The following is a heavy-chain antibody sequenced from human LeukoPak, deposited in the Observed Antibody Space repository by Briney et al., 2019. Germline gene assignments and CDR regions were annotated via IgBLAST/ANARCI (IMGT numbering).Heavy chain of an antibody. Sequence: GGSLRLSCTASGFTFGDYAMSWIRQAPGKGLEWVGFIRRKAYGETADYAASVKGRFTISRDDSKAIAYLQMGSLKTEDTAVYHCTRDRGAYNLYDYWGQGTLVTVSS. CDR1: GFTFGDYA. J-gene: IGHJ4*02. CDR2: IRRKAYGETA. V-gene: IGHV3-49*03. CDR3: TRDRGAYNLYDY. D-gene: IGHD1-1*01.